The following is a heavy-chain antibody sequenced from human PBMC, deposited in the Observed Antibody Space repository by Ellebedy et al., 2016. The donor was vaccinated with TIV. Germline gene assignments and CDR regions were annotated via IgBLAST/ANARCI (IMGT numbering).Heavy chain of an antibody. J-gene: IGHJ6*02. CDR2: ISGSAETV. CDR3: AVLVAAGMDV. D-gene: IGHD5-12*01. Sequence: PGGSLRLSCETSGFPFSAYSLNWVRQAPGKGLEWVAYISGSAETVYYADSVKGRFTISRDNAKSSVYLQMDSLRDEDTAVYYCAVLVAAGMDVWGLGTTVTVSS. CDR1: GFPFSAYS. V-gene: IGHV3-48*02.